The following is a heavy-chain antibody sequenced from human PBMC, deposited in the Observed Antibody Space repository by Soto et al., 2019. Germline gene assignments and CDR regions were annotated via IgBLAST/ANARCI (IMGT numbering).Heavy chain of an antibody. D-gene: IGHD5-12*01. J-gene: IGHJ4*02. CDR2: IYYSENT. CDR3: ARWWLGGYDSYFDY. V-gene: IGHV4-30-4*08. CDR1: GVSISSGDYY. Sequence: SETLSLTCTVSGVSISSGDYYWSWIRQTPGKGLEWIGYIYYSENTYYNPSLKSRVAISGDTSKNQFSLRLSSVTAADTAVYYCARWWLGGYDSYFDYWGQGALVTVSS.